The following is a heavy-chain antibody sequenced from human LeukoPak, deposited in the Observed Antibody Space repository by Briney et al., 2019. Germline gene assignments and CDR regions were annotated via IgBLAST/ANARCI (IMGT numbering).Heavy chain of an antibody. D-gene: IGHD3-22*01. Sequence: GGSLRLSCAASGFTFSSYAMCWVRQAPGKGLEWVSAISGSGGSTYYADSVKGRFTISRDNSKNTLYLQMNSLRAEDTAVYYCAKSRAGYYYPLIDYWGQGTLVAVSS. CDR2: ISGSGGST. J-gene: IGHJ4*02. CDR1: GFTFSSYA. CDR3: AKSRAGYYYPLIDY. V-gene: IGHV3-23*01.